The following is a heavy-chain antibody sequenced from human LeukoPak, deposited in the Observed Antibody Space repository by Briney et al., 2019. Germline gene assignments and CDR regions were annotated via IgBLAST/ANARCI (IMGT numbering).Heavy chain of an antibody. D-gene: IGHD3-10*01. J-gene: IGHJ4*02. V-gene: IGHV3-48*03. CDR3: ARVSYYYGSGSRLDY. Sequence: PGGSLRLSCAGSGFTFSSYEMNWVRQAPGKGLEWVSYISSGGSTIFYADSVKGRFTVSRDNAKNSLYLQMNSLRAEDTAVYHCARVSYYYGSGSRLDYWGQGTLVTVSS. CDR2: ISSGGSTI. CDR1: GFTFSSYE.